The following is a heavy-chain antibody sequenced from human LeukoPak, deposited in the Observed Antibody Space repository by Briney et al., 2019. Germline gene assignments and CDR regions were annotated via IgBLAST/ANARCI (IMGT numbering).Heavy chain of an antibody. D-gene: IGHD2-15*01. CDR3: ARTLGYCSGGSCYPSFGWFDP. CDR2: ISIAGST. CDR1: GFTFSSYE. J-gene: IGHJ5*02. V-gene: IGHV3-66*01. Sequence: GGSLRLSCAASGFTFSSYEMNWVRQAPGKGLEWVSLISIAGSTYYADSVKGRFTISRDNSKNRLYLQMNSLRAEDTAEYYCARTLGYCSGGSCYPSFGWFDPWGQGTLVTVSA.